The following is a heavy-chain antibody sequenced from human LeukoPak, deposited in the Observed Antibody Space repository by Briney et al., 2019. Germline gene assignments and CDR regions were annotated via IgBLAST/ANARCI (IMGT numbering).Heavy chain of an antibody. V-gene: IGHV3-23*01. CDR2: ISGSGGST. CDR1: GFTFSSYA. Sequence: PGGSLRLSCAASGFTFSSYAMSWVRQAPGKGLEWVSGISGSGGSTYYADSVKGRFTISRDNSKNTLYLQMNSLRAEDTAVYYCAKPPPYDYGDFLNWFDPWGQGTLVTVSS. J-gene: IGHJ5*02. CDR3: AKPPPYDYGDFLNWFDP. D-gene: IGHD4-17*01.